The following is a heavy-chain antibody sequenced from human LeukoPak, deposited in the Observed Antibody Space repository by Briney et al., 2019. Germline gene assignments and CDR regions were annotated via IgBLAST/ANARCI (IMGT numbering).Heavy chain of an antibody. D-gene: IGHD4-23*01. J-gene: IGHJ5*02. CDR2: IYYSGST. Sequence: PSETLSLTCTVSGGSISTSNYYWGWIRQPPGKGLEWIGSIYYSGSTYYNPSLKSRVTISVDTSKNQFSLKLSSVTAADTAVYYCARDYYGGNSRWFDPWGQGTLVTVSS. CDR3: ARDYYGGNSRWFDP. CDR1: GGSISTSNYY. V-gene: IGHV4-39*07.